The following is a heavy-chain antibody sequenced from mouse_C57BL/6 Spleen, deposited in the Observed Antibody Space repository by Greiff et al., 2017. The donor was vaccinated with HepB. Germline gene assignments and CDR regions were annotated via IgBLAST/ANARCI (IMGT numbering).Heavy chain of an antibody. CDR2: ISYSGST. D-gene: IGHD2-5*01. V-gene: IGHV3-1*01. CDR3: ARASYSNYVYYFDY. J-gene: IGHJ2*01. CDR1: GYSITSGYD. Sequence: EVKLMESGPGMVKPSQSLSLTCTVTGYSITSGYDWHWIRHFPGNKLEWMGYISYSGSTNYNPSLKSRISITHDTSKNHFFLKLNSVTTEDTATYYCARASYSNYVYYFDYWGQGTTLTVSS.